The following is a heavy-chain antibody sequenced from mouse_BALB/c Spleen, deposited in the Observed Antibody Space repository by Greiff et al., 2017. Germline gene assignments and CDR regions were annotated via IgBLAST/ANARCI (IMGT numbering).Heavy chain of an antibody. Sequence: VQGVESGAELVRPGTSVKVSCKASGYAFTNYLIEWVKQRPGQGLEWIGVINPGSGGTNYNEKFKGKATLTADKSSSTAYMQLSSLTSDDSAVYFCARNGYYFDYWGQGTTLTVSS. J-gene: IGHJ2*01. V-gene: IGHV1-54*01. CDR2: INPGSGGT. CDR3: ARNGYYFDY. CDR1: GYAFTNYL.